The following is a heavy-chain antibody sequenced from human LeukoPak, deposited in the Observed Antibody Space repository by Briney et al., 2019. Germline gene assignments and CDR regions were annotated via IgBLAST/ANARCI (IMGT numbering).Heavy chain of an antibody. Sequence: GRSLRLSCAASGFTFSNYAFHWVRQPPGKGLEWLAVISYDGSTKFYADSVKGRFIIYRDDSNNTLFLQSNSLKVEDTAVYYCARGAFDYGDYHDHWGRGTLVTVSS. D-gene: IGHD4-17*01. CDR3: ARGAFDYGDYHDH. J-gene: IGHJ4*02. CDR1: GFTFSNYA. V-gene: IGHV3-30-3*01. CDR2: ISYDGSTK.